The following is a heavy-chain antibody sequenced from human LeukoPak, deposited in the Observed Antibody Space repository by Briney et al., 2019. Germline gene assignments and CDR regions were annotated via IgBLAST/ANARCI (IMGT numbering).Heavy chain of an antibody. Sequence: SETLSLTCTVSGGSISSGDYYWSWIRQPPGKGLEYIGYIYNSGSTYYNPSLKSRVTISVDTSRNQFSLKLSSVTAADTAVYYCARQTSGYNGDYVYADGYYYMDVWGKGTTVTVSS. D-gene: IGHD4-17*01. CDR1: GGSISSGDYY. CDR2: IYNSGST. J-gene: IGHJ6*03. CDR3: ARQTSGYNGDYVYADGYYYMDV. V-gene: IGHV4-30-4*01.